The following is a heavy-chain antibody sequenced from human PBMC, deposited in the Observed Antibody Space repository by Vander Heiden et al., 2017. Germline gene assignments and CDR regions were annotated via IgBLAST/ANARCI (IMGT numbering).Heavy chain of an antibody. CDR1: GVSINTGNHS. Sequence: QLHLHESGPRLVKPSETLSLTCSASGVSINTGNHSWGWFRQPPGKEPEWIGSLLYTGSAFYNPSLESRVTLSVDTSKNQFSLRLTSVQATDTAIYYCARRNVSPFVVDGTDYWGQGTPVTVSS. CDR3: ARRNVSPFVVDGTDY. J-gene: IGHJ4*02. CDR2: LLYTGSA. D-gene: IGHD3-16*01. V-gene: IGHV4-39*01.